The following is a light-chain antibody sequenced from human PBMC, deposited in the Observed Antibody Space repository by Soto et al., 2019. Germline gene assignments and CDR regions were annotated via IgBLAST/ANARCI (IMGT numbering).Light chain of an antibody. Sequence: DIQITHSPSSVSASVVDRVTITFLASQVISRYLAWYQQNPGKAPKLLIYATSDLQSGVPSRFSGSGSGTDFTLTISSLQPEDFATYYCHKGQSFPWKFGQGTKVDIK. CDR3: HKGQSFPWK. J-gene: IGKJ1*01. CDR2: ATS. V-gene: IGKV1-12*01. CDR1: QVISRY.